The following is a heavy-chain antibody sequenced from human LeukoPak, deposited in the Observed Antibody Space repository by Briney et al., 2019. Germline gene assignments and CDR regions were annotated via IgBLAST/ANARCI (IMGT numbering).Heavy chain of an antibody. CDR3: ARVEVVPALVYYYYGMDV. V-gene: IGHV1-2*02. J-gene: IGHJ6*02. CDR2: INPNSGGT. D-gene: IGHD2-2*01. Sequence: ASVKVSCKASGYTFTGYYMHWVRQAPGQGLEWMGWINPNSGGTNYAQKFQGRVTMTRDTSISAAYMELSRLRSDDTAVYYCARVEVVPALVYYYYGMDVWGQGTTVTVS. CDR1: GYTFTGYY.